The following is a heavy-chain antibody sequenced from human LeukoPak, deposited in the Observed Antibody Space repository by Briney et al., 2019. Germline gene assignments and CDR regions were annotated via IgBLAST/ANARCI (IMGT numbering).Heavy chain of an antibody. V-gene: IGHV3-23*01. D-gene: IGHD3-10*01. J-gene: IGHJ4*02. CDR3: AKIGRGPRITMVRGVYNFDY. CDR1: GFTFSSYA. CDR2: ISGSGGST. Sequence: GGSLRLSRAASGFTFSSYAMSWVRQAPGKGLEWVSAISGSGGSTYYADSVKGRFTISRDNSKNTLYLQMNSLRAEDTAVYYCAKIGRGPRITMVRGVYNFDYWGQGTLVTVSS.